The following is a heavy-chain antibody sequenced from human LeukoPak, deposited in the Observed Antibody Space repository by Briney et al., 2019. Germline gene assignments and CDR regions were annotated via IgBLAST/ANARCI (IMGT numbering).Heavy chain of an antibody. Sequence: PGGSLRLSCAASGFTFSSYAMSWVRQAPGKGLEWVSTLSVGGGSTYYADSVKGRFTISRDNSKNTLYVQTNSLRAEDTAVYYCAIYQQQPRLGSDYWGQGTLVTVSS. V-gene: IGHV3-23*01. CDR3: AIYQQQPRLGSDY. CDR2: LSVGGGST. J-gene: IGHJ4*02. CDR1: GFTFSSYA. D-gene: IGHD6-13*01.